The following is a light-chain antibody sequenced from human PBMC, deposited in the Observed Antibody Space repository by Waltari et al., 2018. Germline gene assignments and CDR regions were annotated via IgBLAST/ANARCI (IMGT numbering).Light chain of an antibody. V-gene: IGLV2-23*02. J-gene: IGLJ1*01. CDR3: CSYAGSSTFYV. CDR2: EVS. Sequence: QSALTQPASVSGSPGQSTTISCTGTSSDVGRYKLVSWYQQHPGKPPKLMIYEVSKRPSGVSNRFSGSKSGNTASLTISGLQAEDEADYYCCSYAGSSTFYVFGNGTKVTVL. CDR1: SSDVGRYKL.